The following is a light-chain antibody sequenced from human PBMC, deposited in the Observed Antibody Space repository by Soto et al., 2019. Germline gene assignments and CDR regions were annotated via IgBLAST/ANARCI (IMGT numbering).Light chain of an antibody. Sequence: VLTQSPGTLSLSPGERATLSCRASQSVSSSYLAWYQQKPGQAPRLLIYGASSRATGIPDRFSGSGSGTDFTLTISRLEPEDFAVYYCQQYGSSRWTFGQGTKVDIK. CDR1: QSVSSSY. J-gene: IGKJ1*01. CDR2: GAS. V-gene: IGKV3-20*01. CDR3: QQYGSSRWT.